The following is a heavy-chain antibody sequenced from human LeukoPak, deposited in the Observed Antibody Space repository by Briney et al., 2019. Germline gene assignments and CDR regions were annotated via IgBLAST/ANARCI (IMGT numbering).Heavy chain of an antibody. V-gene: IGHV3-7*01. D-gene: IGHD1-1*01. J-gene: IGHJ4*02. CDR1: GFIFSSSW. CDR3: VRHQATTFDY. CDR2: IKQDGREV. Sequence: GGSLRLSCAASGFIFSSSWMTWVRQAPGKGLEWVANIKQDGREVYYVDSVAGRFTISRDNTKHSLYLQMNGLRDEDTAVYYCVRHQATTFDYWGQGTLVTVSS.